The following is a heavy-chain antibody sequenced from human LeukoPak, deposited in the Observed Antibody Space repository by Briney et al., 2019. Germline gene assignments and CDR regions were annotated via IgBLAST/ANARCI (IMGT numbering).Heavy chain of an antibody. V-gene: IGHV4-31*03. J-gene: IGHJ4*02. D-gene: IGHD1-26*01. CDR3: ASVELLPGRELHPFKS. Sequence: SETLSLTCTVSGGSISSGGYYWSWIRQHPGKGLEWIGYIYYSGSTYYNPSLKSRVTISVDTSKNQFSLKLSSVTAADTAVYYCASVELLPGRELHPFKSWGQGTLVTVSS. CDR2: IYYSGST. CDR1: GGSISSGGYY.